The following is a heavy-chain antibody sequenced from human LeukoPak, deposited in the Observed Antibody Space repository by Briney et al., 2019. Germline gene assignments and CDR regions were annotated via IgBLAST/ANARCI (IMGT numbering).Heavy chain of an antibody. D-gene: IGHD2/OR15-2a*01. CDR2: IKIKPDGGTA. CDR3: TSLGATGFYAFDY. V-gene: IGHV3-15*01. CDR1: GFSFNNVW. J-gene: IGHJ4*02. Sequence: KPGGSLRLSCVASGFSFNNVWMSWVRQAPGKGLEWVGHIKIKPDGGTADCAAPVKGRFTISRDDSKNTLYLQMNSLRTEDTAVYYCTSLGATGFYAFDYWGQGTLVTVSS.